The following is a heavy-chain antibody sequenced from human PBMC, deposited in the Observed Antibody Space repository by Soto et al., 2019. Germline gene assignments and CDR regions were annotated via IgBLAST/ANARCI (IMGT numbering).Heavy chain of an antibody. CDR3: ARGPDDSDVPRWDH. CDR2: INLRGGTT. J-gene: IGHJ4*02. CDR1: GYNFNQYY. V-gene: IGHV1-46*02. D-gene: IGHD4-17*01. Sequence: QVQLVQSGPEVRKPGASVRLSCATSGYNFNQYYIHWVRQAPGQGLEWMGIINLRGGTTDYAHKFRGRVTVTGDTSTRTAYMELSSLRSEDTAVYFCARGPDDSDVPRWDHWGQGTLSTVSS.